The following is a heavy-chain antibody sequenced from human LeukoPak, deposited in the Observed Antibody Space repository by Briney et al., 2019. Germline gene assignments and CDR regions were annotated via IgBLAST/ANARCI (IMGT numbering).Heavy chain of an antibody. V-gene: IGHV1-2*02. CDR2: INPNSGGT. J-gene: IGHJ4*02. CDR3: ARSPSRGYSGYDLDY. CDR1: GYTFTGYY. D-gene: IGHD5-12*01. Sequence: ASVKVSCKASGYTFTGYYMHWVRQAPGQGLEWMGWINPNSGGTNYAQKFQSRVTMTRDTSISTAYMELSRLRSDDTAVYYCARSPSRGYSGYDLDYWGQGTLVTVSS.